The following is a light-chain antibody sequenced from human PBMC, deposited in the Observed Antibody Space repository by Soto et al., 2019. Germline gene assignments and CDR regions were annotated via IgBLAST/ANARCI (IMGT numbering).Light chain of an antibody. CDR1: QSVSSSY. Sequence: EIVLTQSPGTLSLSPGERATLSCRASQSVSSSYLAWYQQKPGQAPRLLIYGASSRATGIPDRFSGSGSGIDFTLTISRLEPEDFAVYYCQQYGSSSPSWTFGQGTKVEIK. CDR3: QQYGSSSPSWT. CDR2: GAS. J-gene: IGKJ1*01. V-gene: IGKV3-20*01.